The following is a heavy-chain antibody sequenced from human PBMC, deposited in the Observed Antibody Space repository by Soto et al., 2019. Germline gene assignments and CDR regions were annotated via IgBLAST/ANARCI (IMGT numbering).Heavy chain of an antibody. CDR2: IIGTGVDT. J-gene: IGHJ4*02. CDR1: GFTFSNYA. V-gene: IGHV3-23*01. CDR3: AKGFLGSCRGARCYSFDS. D-gene: IGHD2-15*01. Sequence: EVQLLESGGGLVQPGGSLRLSCAASGFTFSNYAMNFVRQSPGKGLEWVSSIIGTGVDTYYAESVKGRFTISRDKSNNILYLQMNILRVEDTAVYYCAKGFLGSCRGARCYSFDSWGQGSPVTVSS.